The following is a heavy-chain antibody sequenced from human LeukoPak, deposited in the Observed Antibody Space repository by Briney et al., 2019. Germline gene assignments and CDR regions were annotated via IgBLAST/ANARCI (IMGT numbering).Heavy chain of an antibody. J-gene: IGHJ4*02. D-gene: IGHD2-21*01. CDR3: VAPYGDWPG. CDR1: GFTFSSYW. V-gene: IGHV3-74*01. CDR2: INTDGSST. Sequence: PGGSLRLSCAASGFTFSSYWMHWVRQAPGKGLVWVSRINTDGSSTSYADSVKGRFTISRDNAKNSLYLQMNSLRAEDTAVYYCVAPYGDWPGWGQGTLVTVSS.